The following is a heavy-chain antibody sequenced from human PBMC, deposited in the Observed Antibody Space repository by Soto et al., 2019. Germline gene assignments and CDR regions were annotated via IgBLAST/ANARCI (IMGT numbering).Heavy chain of an antibody. CDR1: GGSISSYY. CDR3: ARVSSSWSFDY. D-gene: IGHD6-13*01. CDR2: IYYSGST. J-gene: IGHJ4*02. V-gene: IGHV4-59*01. Sequence: QVQLQESGPGLVKPSETLSLTCTVSGGSISSYYWSWIRQPPGKGLEWIGYIYYSGSTNYNPSLKSRVTISVDTSKNQFSLKLSSVTAADTAVYYCARVSSSWSFDYWGQGTLVTVSS.